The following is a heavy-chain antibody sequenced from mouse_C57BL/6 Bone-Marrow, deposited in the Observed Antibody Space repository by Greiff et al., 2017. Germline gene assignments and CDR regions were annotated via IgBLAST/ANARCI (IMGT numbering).Heavy chain of an antibody. Sequence: EVKVEESGGGLVKPGGSLKLSCAASGFTFSDYGMHWVRQAPEKGLEWVAYISSGSSTIYYADTVKGRFIISRDNAKNTLFLQMTSLRSEDTAMYYCARNFPLYYSYAMDYWGQGTSVTVSS. D-gene: IGHD1-1*01. CDR1: GFTFSDYG. V-gene: IGHV5-17*01. J-gene: IGHJ4*01. CDR2: ISSGSSTI. CDR3: ARNFPLYYSYAMDY.